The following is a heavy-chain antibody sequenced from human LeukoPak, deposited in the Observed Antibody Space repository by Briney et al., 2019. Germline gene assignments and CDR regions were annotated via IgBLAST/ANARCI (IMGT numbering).Heavy chain of an antibody. J-gene: IGHJ4*02. CDR3: SKWKAIVLVPAARSPIDY. Sequence: GGSLRLSCAASGFTFSSYGMHWVRQAPGKGLEWVSAISGSGGSTYYADSVKGRFTISRDNSKNTLYLQMNSLRAEDTAVYYCSKWKAIVLVPAARSPIDYWGQGTLVTVSS. D-gene: IGHD2-2*01. V-gene: IGHV3-23*01. CDR1: GFTFSSYG. CDR2: ISGSGGST.